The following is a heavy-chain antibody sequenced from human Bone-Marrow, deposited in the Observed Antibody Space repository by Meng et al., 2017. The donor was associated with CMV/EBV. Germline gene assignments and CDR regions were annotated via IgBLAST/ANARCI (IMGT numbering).Heavy chain of an antibody. D-gene: IGHD3-3*01. J-gene: IGHJ3*02. CDR1: GFIFSTYW. V-gene: IGHV3-74*01. CDR2: INSDGSST. Sequence: GESLKISCAASGFIFSTYWMHWVRQAPGKGLVWVSRINSDGSSTSYADSVKGRFTISRDNAKNTLYLQMNSLRAEDTAVYYCARVFGRDFWSGYYTDAFDIWGQGTMVTVSS. CDR3: ARVFGRDFWSGYYTDAFDI.